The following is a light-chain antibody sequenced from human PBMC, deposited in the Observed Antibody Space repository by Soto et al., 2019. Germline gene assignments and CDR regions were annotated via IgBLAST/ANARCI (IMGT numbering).Light chain of an antibody. Sequence: LTQPASVSGSPGQSITISCTGTSSDVGSYNLVSWYQQHPGKAPKLIIYEVSNRPSGVSNRFSGSKSGNTASLTISGLQAEDEADYYCSSYTISNTLVFGTGTRSPS. CDR1: SSDVGSYNL. CDR2: EVS. V-gene: IGLV2-14*02. CDR3: SSYTISNTLV. J-gene: IGLJ1*01.